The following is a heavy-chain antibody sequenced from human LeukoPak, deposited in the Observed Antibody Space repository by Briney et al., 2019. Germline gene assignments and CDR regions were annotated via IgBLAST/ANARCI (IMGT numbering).Heavy chain of an antibody. J-gene: IGHJ4*02. CDR2: ISSSSSYI. CDR3: ANKRIAAAPVTD. V-gene: IGHV3-21*04. Sequence: AGGSLRLSCAASGFTFSSYSMNWVRQAPGKGLEWVSSISSSSSYIYYADSVKGRFTISRDNAKNSLYLQMNSLRAEDTAVYYCANKRIAAAPVTDWGQGTLVTVSS. CDR1: GFTFSSYS. D-gene: IGHD6-13*01.